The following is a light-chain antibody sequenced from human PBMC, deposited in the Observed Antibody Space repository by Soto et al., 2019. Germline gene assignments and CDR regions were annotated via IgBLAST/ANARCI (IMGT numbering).Light chain of an antibody. CDR2: DAS. CDR3: QQYESLPLT. Sequence: DIQMTQSPATLSASVGDRVTITCRASQSVRSWLAWYQQKPGTAPKLLIFDASRLESGVPSRFSGSASGTEFTLTISSLQPEDFATYYCQQYESLPLTFGQGTRLEIK. CDR1: QSVRSW. J-gene: IGKJ5*01. V-gene: IGKV1-5*01.